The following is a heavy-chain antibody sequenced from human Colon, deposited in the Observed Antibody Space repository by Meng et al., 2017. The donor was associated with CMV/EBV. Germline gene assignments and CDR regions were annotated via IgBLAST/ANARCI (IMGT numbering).Heavy chain of an antibody. CDR3: ARDPSFITISGDLIYGLDV. D-gene: IGHD3-3*01. CDR1: GFTFSSYE. Sequence: GESLKISCVGSGFTFSSYEMNWVRQAPGKGLEWVAYISSGGHTINYADSVKGRFTISRDNAKNSLYLQMNSLRAEDTALYYCARDPSFITISGDLIYGLDVWGQGTTVTVSS. J-gene: IGHJ6*02. CDR2: ISSGGHTI. V-gene: IGHV3-48*03.